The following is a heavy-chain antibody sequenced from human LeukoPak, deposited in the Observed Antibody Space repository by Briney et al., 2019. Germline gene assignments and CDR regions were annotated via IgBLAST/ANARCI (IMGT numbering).Heavy chain of an antibody. J-gene: IGHJ1*01. D-gene: IGHD1-7*01. CDR1: GYTFITYP. CDR2: ISTNTGNP. Sequence: ASVKVSCKASGYTFITYPMNWVRQAPGQGLEFLGWISTNTGNPTYAQGFTGRFVFSLDTSVSTAYLQIRSLKAEDSAVYYCARDYTLTVGTTSYFQHWGQGTRVTVSS. CDR3: ARDYTLTVGTTSYFQH. V-gene: IGHV7-4-1*01.